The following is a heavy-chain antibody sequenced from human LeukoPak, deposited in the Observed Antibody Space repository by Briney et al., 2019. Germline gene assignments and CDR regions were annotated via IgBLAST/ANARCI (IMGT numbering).Heavy chain of an antibody. Sequence: ASVKVSCKASGYTFTSNAISWVRQAPGQGLESMGWISAYNGNTNYAQKLQGRVTMTTDTSTSTAYMELRSLRSDDTAVYYCARVWELGIYCSSTSCQTYYFDYWGQGTLVTVSS. V-gene: IGHV1-18*01. CDR2: ISAYNGNT. D-gene: IGHD2-2*01. J-gene: IGHJ4*02. CDR1: GYTFTSNA. CDR3: ARVWELGIYCSSTSCQTYYFDY.